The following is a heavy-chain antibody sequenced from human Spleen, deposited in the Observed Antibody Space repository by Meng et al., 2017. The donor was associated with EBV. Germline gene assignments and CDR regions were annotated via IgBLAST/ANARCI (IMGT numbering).Heavy chain of an antibody. CDR3: AKDLSGRFDP. D-gene: IGHD1-14*01. J-gene: IGHJ5*02. Sequence: QEQLGGAGGALVRAGRSLSLSFAASGFIFSGYGLYWVRQAQGKGPEWVAIIQSDASHNKYYADSVKGRFTISRDNSKNTLYLQMNSLKIEDXAVYYCAKDLSGRFDPWGQGTLVTVSS. V-gene: IGHV3-30*18. CDR1: GFIFSGYG. CDR2: IQSDASHNK.